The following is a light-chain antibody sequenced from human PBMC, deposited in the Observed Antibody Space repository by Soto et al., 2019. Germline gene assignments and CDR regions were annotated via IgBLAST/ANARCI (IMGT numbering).Light chain of an antibody. Sequence: DVVMTQSPLSLPVTPGEPASISCRSSQSLLHSNGNTYLDWYLQKPGQSPQLLIYLSFNRASGVPDRFSGSGTGTDFPLKISRVEAEDVGVYYCMQGLHGPWTFGQGTKVEI. CDR3: MQGLHGPWT. CDR1: QSLLHSNGNTY. V-gene: IGKV2-28*01. CDR2: LSF. J-gene: IGKJ1*01.